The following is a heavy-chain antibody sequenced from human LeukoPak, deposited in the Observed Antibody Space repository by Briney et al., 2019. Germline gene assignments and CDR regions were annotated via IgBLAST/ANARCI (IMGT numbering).Heavy chain of an antibody. CDR1: GGSISGYY. D-gene: IGHD6-19*01. Sequence: SETLSLTCTVSGGSISGYYWNWMRQPPGKEPEWIGYFHYSGSTNYNPSLRSRVTIALDPSKNQFSLKLSSVTAADTAVYYCAGGSGWLIDYWGQGTRVTLSP. J-gene: IGHJ4*02. CDR3: AGGSGWLIDY. CDR2: FHYSGST. V-gene: IGHV4-59*01.